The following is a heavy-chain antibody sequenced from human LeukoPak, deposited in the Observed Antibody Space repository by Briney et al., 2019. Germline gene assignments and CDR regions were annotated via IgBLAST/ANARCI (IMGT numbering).Heavy chain of an antibody. Sequence: SVKVSCKASGGTFSSYTISWVRQAPGQGLEWMGGIIPIFATANYAQKFQGRVTITADESTGTAYMELSSLRSEDTAVYYCARGNYDFWSGYPTSTHYFDYWGQGTLVTVSS. V-gene: IGHV1-69*13. CDR2: IIPIFATA. CDR3: ARGNYDFWSGYPTSTHYFDY. J-gene: IGHJ4*02. CDR1: GGTFSSYT. D-gene: IGHD3-3*01.